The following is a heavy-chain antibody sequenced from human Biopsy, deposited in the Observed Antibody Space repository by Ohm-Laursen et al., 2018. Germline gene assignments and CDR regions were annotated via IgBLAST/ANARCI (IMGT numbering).Heavy chain of an antibody. CDR2: IYGGGSPV. D-gene: IGHD1-26*01. V-gene: IGHV3-48*03. Sequence: SLTLSCAASGFAFYLYEINWVCQGPGQGMGWISYIYGGGSPVSYADSVKGLFTISRDNAQNSLYLHMFSLRAEDTAVYYCARLNSGTYDASDLWGQGTMVIVSS. CDR1: GFAFYLYE. J-gene: IGHJ3*01. CDR3: ARLNSGTYDASDL.